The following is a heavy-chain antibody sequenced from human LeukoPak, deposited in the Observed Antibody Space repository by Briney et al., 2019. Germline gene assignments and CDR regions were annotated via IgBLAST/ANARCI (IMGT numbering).Heavy chain of an antibody. Sequence: ASVKVSCKASGYTFTSYGISWVRQAPGQGLEWMGWISAYNGNTNYAQKLQGRVTMTTDTSTSTAYMELRSLRSDDTAVYYCARDQYYYDSSGYYSRAFDIWGQGTMVTVSS. CDR1: GYTFTSYG. V-gene: IGHV1-18*01. CDR2: ISAYNGNT. J-gene: IGHJ3*02. D-gene: IGHD3-22*01. CDR3: ARDQYYYDSSGYYSRAFDI.